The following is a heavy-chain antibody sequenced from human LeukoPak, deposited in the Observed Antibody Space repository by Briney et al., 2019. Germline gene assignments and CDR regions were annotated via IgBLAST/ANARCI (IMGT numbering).Heavy chain of an antibody. J-gene: IGHJ4*02. CDR1: GFTFSSYS. CDR3: AKDILRWSFDY. Sequence: GGSLRLSCAASGFTFSSYSMNWVRQAPGKGLEWVSSISSSSSYIHYADSVEGRFTISRDTSKNMLYLQMNNLRAEDTAVYYCAKDILRWSFDYWGQGTLVTVSS. D-gene: IGHD4-17*01. V-gene: IGHV3-21*04. CDR2: ISSSSSYI.